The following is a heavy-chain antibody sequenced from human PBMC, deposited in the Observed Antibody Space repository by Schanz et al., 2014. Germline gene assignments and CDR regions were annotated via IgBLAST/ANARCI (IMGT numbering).Heavy chain of an antibody. D-gene: IGHD6-13*01. Sequence: GPELKRPGASVKVSCTASGYTLKNYGISWVRQAPGLGLEWMGWISPYNGNTNYAPKVQGRVTMTTDTSTGTAYMELRSLRSDDTAVYYCARDGVDAAAGGNYWGQGTLVTVSS. CDR3: ARDGVDAAAGGNY. J-gene: IGHJ4*02. CDR1: GYTLKNYG. CDR2: ISPYNGNT. V-gene: IGHV1-18*01.